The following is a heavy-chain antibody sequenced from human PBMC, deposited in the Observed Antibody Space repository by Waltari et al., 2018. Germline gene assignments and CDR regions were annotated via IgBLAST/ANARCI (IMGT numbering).Heavy chain of an antibody. V-gene: IGHV1-8*03. CDR3: ARVHSGWYGD. J-gene: IGHJ4*02. D-gene: IGHD6-19*01. Sequence: VQLVQSGAEVKKPGATVKISCKVSGYTFTDYYMHWVRQATGQGLEWMGWMNPNSGNTGYAQKFQGRVTITRNTSISTAYMELSSLRSEDTAVYYCARVHSGWYGDWGQGTLVTVSS. CDR1: GYTFTDYY. CDR2: MNPNSGNT.